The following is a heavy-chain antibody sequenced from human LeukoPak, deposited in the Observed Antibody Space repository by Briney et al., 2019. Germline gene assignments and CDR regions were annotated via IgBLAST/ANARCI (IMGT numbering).Heavy chain of an antibody. V-gene: IGHV5-51*01. CDR2: IYPGDSDT. J-gene: IGHJ4*02. CDR3: ATSLDFDY. CDR1: GYSFASYW. Sequence: GEALKISCKTSGYSFASYWIAWVRQMPGKGLEWMGIIYPGDSDTRYSPSFQGQVTISADKSISTAYLQWSSLKASDTAMYYCATSLDFDYWGQGTLVTVSS.